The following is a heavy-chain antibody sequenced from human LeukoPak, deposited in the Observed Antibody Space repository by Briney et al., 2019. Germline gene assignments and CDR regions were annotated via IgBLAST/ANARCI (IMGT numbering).Heavy chain of an antibody. CDR2: IIPIFGTA. V-gene: IGHV1-69*13. J-gene: IGHJ4*02. CDR1: GGTFSSYA. CDR3: ARYEGQQLREGYFDY. D-gene: IGHD6-13*01. Sequence: ASVKVSCKASGGTFSSYAISWVRQAPGQGLEWMGGIIPIFGTANYAQKFQGRVTITADESTSTAYMELSSLRSEDTAVYYCARYEGQQLREGYFDYWGQGTLVTVSS.